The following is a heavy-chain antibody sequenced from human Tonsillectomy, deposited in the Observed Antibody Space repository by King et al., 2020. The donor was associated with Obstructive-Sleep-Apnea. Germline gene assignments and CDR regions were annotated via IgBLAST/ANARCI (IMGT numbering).Heavy chain of an antibody. CDR1: GGSISSSSYY. Sequence: QLQESGPGLVKPSETLSLTCTVSGGSISSSSYYWGWIRQPPGKGLGWIGSIYYIGSTYSNPSLKSRVTISVDTSTNQFSLRLSSVTAADTAVYYCAREIVVVVATPEYFQHWGQGTLVTVSS. CDR3: AREIVVVVATPEYFQH. J-gene: IGHJ1*01. D-gene: IGHD2-15*01. CDR2: IYYIGST. V-gene: IGHV4-39*07.